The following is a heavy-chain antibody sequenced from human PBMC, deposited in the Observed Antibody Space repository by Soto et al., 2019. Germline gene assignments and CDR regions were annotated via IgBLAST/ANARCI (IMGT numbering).Heavy chain of an antibody. V-gene: IGHV2-70*01. Sequence: SGPTLVNPTQPLTLTCTFSGFSLSTSGMCVSWIRQPPGKALEWLALIDWDDDKYHSTSLKTRLTISKDTSKNQVVLTMTNMDPVDTATYYCARGVVPAAYNDYWGQGTLVTVSS. CDR1: GFSLSTSGMC. CDR3: ARGVVPAAYNDY. CDR2: IDWDDDK. D-gene: IGHD2-2*01. J-gene: IGHJ4*02.